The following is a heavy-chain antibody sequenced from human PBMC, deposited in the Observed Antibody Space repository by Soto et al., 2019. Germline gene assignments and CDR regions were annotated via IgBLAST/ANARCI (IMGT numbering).Heavy chain of an antibody. CDR2: IYYSGST. D-gene: IGHD4-4*01. Sequence: QVQLQESGPGLVKPSETLSLTCTVSGGSVSSGSYYWSWIRQPPGKGLEWIGYIYYSGSTNYNPSLNSRVTISVDTSKNQFSLKLSSVTAADTAVYYCAGDPITTVTYSYYYYGMDVWGQGTTVTVSS. V-gene: IGHV4-61*01. CDR1: GGSVSSGSYY. CDR3: AGDPITTVTYSYYYYGMDV. J-gene: IGHJ6*02.